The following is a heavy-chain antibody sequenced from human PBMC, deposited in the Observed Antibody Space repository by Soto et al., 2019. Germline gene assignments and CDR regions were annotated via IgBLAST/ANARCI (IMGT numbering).Heavy chain of an antibody. V-gene: IGHV4-34*01. CDR2: INHSGST. D-gene: IGHD6-13*01. CDR1: GGSFSGYY. J-gene: IGHJ6*03. Sequence: SETLSLTCAVYGGSFSGYYWSWIRQPPGKGLEWIGEINHSGSTNYNPSLKSRVTISVDTSKNQFSLKLSSVTAADTAVYYCARRRAGNSYYYYMDVWGKGTTVTVSS. CDR3: ARRRAGNSYYYYMDV.